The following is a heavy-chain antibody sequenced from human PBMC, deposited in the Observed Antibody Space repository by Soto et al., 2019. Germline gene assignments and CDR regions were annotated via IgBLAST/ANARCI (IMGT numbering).Heavy chain of an antibody. V-gene: IGHV1-8*01. Sequence: ASVEVSCKASGYTFTSYDINWVRQATGQGLEWMGWMNPNSGNTGYAQKFQGRVTMTRNTSISTAYMELSSLRSEDTAVYYCSAVVAATRDGNYYYGMDVWGQGTTVTVSS. D-gene: IGHD2-15*01. CDR3: SAVVAATRDGNYYYGMDV. CDR1: GYTFTSYD. J-gene: IGHJ6*02. CDR2: MNPNSGNT.